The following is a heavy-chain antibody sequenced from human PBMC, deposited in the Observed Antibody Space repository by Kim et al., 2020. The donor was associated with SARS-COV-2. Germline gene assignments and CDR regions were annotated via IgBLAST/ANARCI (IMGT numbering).Heavy chain of an antibody. D-gene: IGHD6-13*01. CDR1: GGSFSGYY. J-gene: IGHJ6*02. CDR2: INHSGST. Sequence: SETLSLTCAVYGGSFSGYYWSWIRQPPGKGLEWIGEINHSGSTNYNPSLKSRVTISVDTSKNQFSLKLSSVTAADTAVYYCARGRSWYDYYYYYGMDVWGQGTTVTVSS. V-gene: IGHV4-34*01. CDR3: ARGRSWYDYYYYYGMDV.